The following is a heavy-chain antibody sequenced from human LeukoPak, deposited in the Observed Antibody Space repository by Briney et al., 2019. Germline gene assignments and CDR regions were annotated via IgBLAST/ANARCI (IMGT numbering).Heavy chain of an antibody. J-gene: IGHJ4*02. CDR3: ARDRSGWGFDY. Sequence: PSETLSLTCTVSGGSISSYYWSWIRQPPGKGLEWIGYIYYSGSTNYNPSLKNRVTISVDTSKNQFSLKLSSVTAADTAVYYCARDRSGWGFDYWGQGTLVTVSS. D-gene: IGHD6-19*01. CDR1: GGSISSYY. V-gene: IGHV4-59*01. CDR2: IYYSGST.